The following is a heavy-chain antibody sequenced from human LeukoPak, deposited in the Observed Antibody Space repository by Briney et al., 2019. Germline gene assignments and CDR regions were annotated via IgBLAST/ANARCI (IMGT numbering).Heavy chain of an antibody. CDR3: ATPYYYGSGSYWPFDY. CDR1: GFTFSSYG. D-gene: IGHD3-10*01. Sequence: GGSLRLSCAASGFTFSSYGMHWVRQAPGKGLEWVAFIRYDGSNKYYADSVKGRFTISRDNSKNTLYLQMNSLRAEETAVYYCATPYYYGSGSYWPFDYWGQGTLVTVSS. V-gene: IGHV3-30*02. CDR2: IRYDGSNK. J-gene: IGHJ4*02.